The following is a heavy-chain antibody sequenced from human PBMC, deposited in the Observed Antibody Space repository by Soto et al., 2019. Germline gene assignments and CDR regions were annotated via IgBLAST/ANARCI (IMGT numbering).Heavy chain of an antibody. CDR3: ARGSFYYGSGSYRVWLAP. D-gene: IGHD3-10*01. Sequence: SATLSLTSAVNGESFSGYYWSWIRQPPGKGQEWIGEINHSGSTNYNPSLKSRVTISVDTAKSHFSLKLSSVAAADTAVYYFARGSFYYGSGSYRVWLAPWGQGTLDIVSS. V-gene: IGHV4-34*01. CDR1: GESFSGYY. CDR2: INHSGST. J-gene: IGHJ5*02.